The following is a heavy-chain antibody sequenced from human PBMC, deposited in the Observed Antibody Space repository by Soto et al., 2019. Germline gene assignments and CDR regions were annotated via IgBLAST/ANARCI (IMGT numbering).Heavy chain of an antibody. Sequence: QVQLVQSGAEVKKPGASVMLSCKASGYTFTSSCMHWVRQAPGQGLEWMGIINPDGGSTRYAQKFQGRVTMTRDTSTRTFHMELSSLRSEDTAMYYCAKAPRGGVIITTYSAHIDYWGQGTLVTVSS. D-gene: IGHD3-3*01. V-gene: IGHV1-46*01. CDR3: AKAPRGGVIITTYSAHIDY. CDR2: INPDGGST. CDR1: GYTFTSSC. J-gene: IGHJ4*02.